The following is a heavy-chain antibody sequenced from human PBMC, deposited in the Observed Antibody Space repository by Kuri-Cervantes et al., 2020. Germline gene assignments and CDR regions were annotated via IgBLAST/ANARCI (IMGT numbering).Heavy chain of an antibody. V-gene: IGHV3-11*04. CDR3: ARGRVATITHYYYYYMDV. CDR2: ISSSGSTI. J-gene: IGHJ6*03. CDR1: GFTFSDYY. D-gene: IGHD5-12*01. Sequence: GGSLRLSCAASGFTFSDYYMSWIRQAPGKGLEWVSYISSSGSTIYYADSVKGRFTISRDNAKNSLYLQMNSLRAEDTAVYYCARGRVATITHYYYYYMDVWGKGPTVTVSS.